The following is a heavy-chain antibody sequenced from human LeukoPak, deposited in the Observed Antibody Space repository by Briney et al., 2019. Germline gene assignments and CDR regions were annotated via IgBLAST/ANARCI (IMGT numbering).Heavy chain of an antibody. Sequence: PSETLSLTCTVSGGSVSSGSYYWSWIRQPPGKGLEWIGYIYYSGSTNYNPSLKSRDTISVDTSKNQFSLKLSSVTAADTAVYYCARDRVPAADYYYGMDVWGQGTTVTVSS. CDR1: GGSVSSGSYY. V-gene: IGHV4-61*01. CDR2: IYYSGST. CDR3: ARDRVPAADYYYGMDV. D-gene: IGHD2-2*01. J-gene: IGHJ6*02.